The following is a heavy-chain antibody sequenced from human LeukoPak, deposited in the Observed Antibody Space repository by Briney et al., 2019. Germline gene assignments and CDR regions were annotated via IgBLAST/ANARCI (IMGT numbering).Heavy chain of an antibody. J-gene: IGHJ4*02. Sequence: GGSLRLPCVASGFTFSSYAMSWVRQAPGKGLEWVSTISDSGDNTYYADSVKGRFTISRDNSKNTLYLQMNSLSAEDTAVYYCAKANSITIFGVISPVDYWGQGTLVTVSS. D-gene: IGHD3-3*01. CDR1: GFTFSSYA. V-gene: IGHV3-23*01. CDR2: ISDSGDNT. CDR3: AKANSITIFGVISPVDY.